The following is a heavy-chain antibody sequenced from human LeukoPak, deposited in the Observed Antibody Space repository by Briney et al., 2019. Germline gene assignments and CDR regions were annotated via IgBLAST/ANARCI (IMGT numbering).Heavy chain of an antibody. J-gene: IGHJ4*02. V-gene: IGHV3-53*04. Sequence: GGSLRLSCAVSGFTVSDNYMIWARQAPGKGLEWVSVVYSGAKTYYADSVMGRFTISRHSSKNILSLQMNNLRAADTAMYYCLSSVYWGQGTLVTVSS. CDR2: VYSGAKT. CDR1: GFTVSDNY. CDR3: LSSVY.